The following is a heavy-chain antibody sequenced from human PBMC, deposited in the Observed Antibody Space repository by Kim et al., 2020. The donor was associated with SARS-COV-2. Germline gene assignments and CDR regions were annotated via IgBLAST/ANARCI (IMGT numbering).Heavy chain of an antibody. CDR1: GFTFSSYW. CDR3: VRDGYSGYDRAFDI. CDR2: IKEDGSEK. Sequence: GALRLSCADSGFTFSSYWMSWVRQAPGKGLEWVANIKEDGSEKYYVDSVKGRFTISRDNAKNSVYLQMNSLRAEDTAVYFCVRDGYSGYDRAFDIWGQGTMVTVSS. V-gene: IGHV3-7*01. D-gene: IGHD5-12*01. J-gene: IGHJ3*02.